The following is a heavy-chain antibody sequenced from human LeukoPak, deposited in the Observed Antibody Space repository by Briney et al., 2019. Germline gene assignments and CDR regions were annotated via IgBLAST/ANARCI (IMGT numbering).Heavy chain of an antibody. V-gene: IGHV4-34*01. D-gene: IGHD1-26*01. CDR1: GGSFIGYY. CDR2: INHSGST. Sequence: PSETLSLTCAVYGGSFIGYYWSWIRQPPGKGLEWIGEINHSGSTNYNPSLKSRVTISVDTSKNQFSLKLSSVTAADTAVYYCARASSGSSVYYYYYYMDVWGKGTTVTVSS. J-gene: IGHJ6*03. CDR3: ARASSGSSVYYYYYYMDV.